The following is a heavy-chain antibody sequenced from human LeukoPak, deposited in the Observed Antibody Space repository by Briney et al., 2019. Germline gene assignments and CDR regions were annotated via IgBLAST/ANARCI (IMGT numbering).Heavy chain of an antibody. CDR1: GFTFSSYG. V-gene: IGHV3-30*02. D-gene: IGHD3-22*01. CDR2: IRYDGNNK. Sequence: PGGSLRPSCAASGFTFSSYGMHWVRQAPGKGLEWVAFIRYDGNNKYYADSVKGRFTISRDNSKNTLYLQMNSLRAEDTAVYYCAKDSNHNYYSVPDYFDYWGQGTLVTVSS. J-gene: IGHJ4*02. CDR3: AKDSNHNYYSVPDYFDY.